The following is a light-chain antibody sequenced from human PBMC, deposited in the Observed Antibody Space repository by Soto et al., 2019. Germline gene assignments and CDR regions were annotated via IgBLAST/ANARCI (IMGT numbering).Light chain of an antibody. Sequence: NQKAQSPSSPASTLREGGTITLPANQSISTYLNWYQQKPGKAPKLLIYAASSLQSGVPSRFSGSGSGTDFILTISNLQPEDFATYYCQQHNAFPLTFGQGTRLEIK. CDR1: QSISTY. J-gene: IGKJ5*01. CDR2: AAS. CDR3: QQHNAFPLT. V-gene: IGKV1-39*01.